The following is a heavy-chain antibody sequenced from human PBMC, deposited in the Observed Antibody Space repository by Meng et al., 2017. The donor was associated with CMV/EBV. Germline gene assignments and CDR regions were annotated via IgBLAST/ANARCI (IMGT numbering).Heavy chain of an antibody. V-gene: IGHV3-53*05. D-gene: IGHD2-8*01. Sequence: GGSLRLSCAASGFTVSSNYMSWVRQAPGKGLEWVSVIYSGGSTYYPDSVKGRFTISRDNSKNTLYLQMNSLRAEDTAVYYCARGYCTNGVCYREPYYGMDVWGQGTTVTVSS. CDR3: ARGYCTNGVCYREPYYGMDV. CDR1: GFTVSSNY. J-gene: IGHJ6*02. CDR2: IYSGGST.